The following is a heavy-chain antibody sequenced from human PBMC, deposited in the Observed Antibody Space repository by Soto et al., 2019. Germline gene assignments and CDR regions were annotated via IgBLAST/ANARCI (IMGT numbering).Heavy chain of an antibody. V-gene: IGHV4-34*01. Sequence: PSETLSLTCAVYGGSFSGYYWSWIRQPPGKGLEWIGEINHSGSTNYNPSLKSRVTISVDTSKNQFSLKLSSVTAADTAVYYCARLRGQRWTQLKGLDYWCQGKLVTVSS. CDR1: GGSFSGYY. CDR2: INHSGST. CDR3: ARLRGQRWTQLKGLDY. J-gene: IGHJ4*02.